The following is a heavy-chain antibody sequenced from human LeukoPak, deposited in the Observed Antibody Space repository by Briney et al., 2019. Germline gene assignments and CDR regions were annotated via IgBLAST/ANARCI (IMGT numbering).Heavy chain of an antibody. D-gene: IGHD6-19*01. CDR2: IYYTGAT. J-gene: IGHJ4*02. Sequence: PSETLSLTCTVSGGSISSNYWTWIRQPPGKGLEYIGYIYYTGATNYNPSLKSRVTISVDTSKNQFSLKMTSVTAADTAVYFCAKYGNSGWVIDNWGQGTLVTVSS. V-gene: IGHV4-59*08. CDR3: AKYGNSGWVIDN. CDR1: GGSISSNY.